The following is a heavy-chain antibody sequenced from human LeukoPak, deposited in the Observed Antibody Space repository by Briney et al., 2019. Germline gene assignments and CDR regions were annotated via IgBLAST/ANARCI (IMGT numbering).Heavy chain of an antibody. Sequence: PGGSLRLSCAASGFTFNSYWMSWVRQAPGKGLVWVSRIKSDGSSSTYADSVKGRFTISRDNAKNSLYLQMNTLRAEDTAVYYCVRDLDLGGYSSFEYWGQGTLVTVSS. V-gene: IGHV3-74*01. J-gene: IGHJ4*02. CDR3: VRDLDLGGYSSFEY. CDR1: GFTFNSYW. CDR2: IKSDGSSS. D-gene: IGHD4-23*01.